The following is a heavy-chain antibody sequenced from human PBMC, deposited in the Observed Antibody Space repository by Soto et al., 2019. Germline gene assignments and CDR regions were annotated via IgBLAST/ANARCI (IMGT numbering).Heavy chain of an antibody. J-gene: IGHJ4*02. CDR1: GGSISSGGYY. CDR2: IYYSGST. D-gene: IGHD7-27*01. Sequence: QVQLQESGPGLVKPSQTLSLTCTVSGGSISSGGYYWSWIRQHPGKGLEWIGYIYYSGSTYYNPYLXSXVXIXXDTSKNQFSLKLSSVTAADTAVYYCARVWGMTPDYWGQGTLVTVSS. V-gene: IGHV4-31*03. CDR3: ARVWGMTPDY.